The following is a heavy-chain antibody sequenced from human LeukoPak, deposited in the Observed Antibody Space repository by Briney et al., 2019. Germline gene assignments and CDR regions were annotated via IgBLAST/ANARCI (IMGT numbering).Heavy chain of an antibody. D-gene: IGHD6-13*01. J-gene: IGHJ1*01. CDR3: ASSSWSSEYFHY. Sequence: GGSLRLSCAASGFTFSSYAVTWVRQAPGKGLEWVSAISRSGGDTEYADSVKGRFTISRDNSKNTLYLQLNSLRAEDTAVYFCASSSWSSEYFHYWGQGALVTVSS. V-gene: IGHV3-23*01. CDR1: GFTFSSYA. CDR2: ISRSGGDT.